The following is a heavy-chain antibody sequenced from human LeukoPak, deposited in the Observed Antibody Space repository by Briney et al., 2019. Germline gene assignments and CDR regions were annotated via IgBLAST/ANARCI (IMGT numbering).Heavy chain of an antibody. V-gene: IGHV1-18*01. CDR3: ARVDYYDSSGYYSGY. CDR2: ISAYNGNT. CDR1: GYTFTSYG. Sequence: ASVKVSCEASGYTFTSYGISWVRQAPGQGLEWMGWISAYNGNTNYAQKLQGRVTMTTDTSTSTAYMELRSLRSDDTAVYYCARVDYYDSSGYYSGYWGQGTLVTVSS. J-gene: IGHJ4*02. D-gene: IGHD3-22*01.